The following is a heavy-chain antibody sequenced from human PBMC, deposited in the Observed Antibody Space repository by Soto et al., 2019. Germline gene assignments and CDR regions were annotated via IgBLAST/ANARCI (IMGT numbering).Heavy chain of an antibody. CDR3: VNAQSSRGWFVLDF. D-gene: IGHD6-19*01. V-gene: IGHV3-9*01. Sequence: QLVESGGGLIQPGGSLRLSCEVSGFTFTDYAMHWVRQVPGKGLEWVSVISWNSGSISYVDSVKGRFTISRDNAKNTLFMQMNSLRPEDTAMYYCVNAQSSRGWFVLDFWGQGTLVTVSS. CDR2: ISWNSGSI. J-gene: IGHJ4*02. CDR1: GFTFTDYA.